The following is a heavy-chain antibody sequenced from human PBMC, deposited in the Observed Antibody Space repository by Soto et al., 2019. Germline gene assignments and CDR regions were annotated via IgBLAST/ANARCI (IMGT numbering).Heavy chain of an antibody. CDR3: ANLVIGYCSGNTCDDY. J-gene: IGHJ4*02. D-gene: IGHD2-15*01. CDR1: GFSLSYG. Sequence: VQLLESGGGLVQPGGSLRLSCAASGFSLSYGIHWLRQAPGKGLEWVAYISYDASNKFYADSVKGRFTISRDNSKNTQFLQTTSLRAEDTAVYYCANLVIGYCSGNTCDDYWGQGTLVTVSS. V-gene: IGHV3-30*18. CDR2: ISYDASNK.